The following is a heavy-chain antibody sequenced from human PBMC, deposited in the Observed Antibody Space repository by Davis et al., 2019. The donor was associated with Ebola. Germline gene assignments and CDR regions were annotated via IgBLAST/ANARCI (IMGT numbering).Heavy chain of an antibody. V-gene: IGHV1-18*01. Sequence: ASVKVSCKASGYTFTSYGISWVRQPPGQGLEWMGWISAYNGNTNYAQKLQGRVTITTDTSTSTAYMELRSLRSDDTAVYYCARGTVTTGYFDYWGQGTLVTVSS. CDR3: ARGTVTTGYFDY. D-gene: IGHD4-17*01. CDR2: ISAYNGNT. J-gene: IGHJ4*02. CDR1: GYTFTSYG.